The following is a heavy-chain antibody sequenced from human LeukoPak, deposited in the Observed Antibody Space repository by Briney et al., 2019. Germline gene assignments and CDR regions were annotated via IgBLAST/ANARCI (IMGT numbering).Heavy chain of an antibody. CDR2: ISGDGGST. J-gene: IGHJ6*02. Sequence: GGSLRLSCAASGFTFDEYAMHWVRQAPGKGLEWVSLISGDGGSTYYADSVKGRFTISRDNSKNSLYPQMNSLRTEDTALYYCAKSYCGGDCYLGYYGMDVWGQGTTVTVSS. D-gene: IGHD2-21*02. CDR1: GFTFDEYA. V-gene: IGHV3-43*02. CDR3: AKSYCGGDCYLGYYGMDV.